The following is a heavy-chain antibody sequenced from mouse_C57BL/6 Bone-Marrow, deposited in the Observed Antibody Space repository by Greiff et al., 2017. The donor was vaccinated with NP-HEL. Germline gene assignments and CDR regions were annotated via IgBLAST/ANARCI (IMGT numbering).Heavy chain of an antibody. CDR2: ISSGSSTI. CDR3: ARPAWFAY. J-gene: IGHJ3*01. CDR1: GFTFSDYG. V-gene: IGHV5-17*01. Sequence: VQLKQSGGGLVKPGGSLKLSCAASGFTFSDYGMHWVRQAPEKGLEWVAYISSGSSTIYYADTVKGRFTISRDNAKNTLFLQMTSLRSEDTAMYYCARPAWFAYWGQGTLVTVSA.